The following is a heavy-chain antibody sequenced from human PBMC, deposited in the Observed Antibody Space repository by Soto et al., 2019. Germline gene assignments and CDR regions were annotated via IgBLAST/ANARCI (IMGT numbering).Heavy chain of an antibody. CDR1: GVSIISGGYY. D-gene: IGHD4-17*01. V-gene: IGHV4-31*03. CDR2: IYYSGST. J-gene: IGHJ4*02. CDR3: ARDLYGDYYFHS. Sequence: SETLSLTCTVSGVSIISGGYYWSWIRQHPGKGLEWIGYIYYSGSTYYNPSLKSRVTISVDTSKNQFSLKLSSVTAADTAVYYCARDLYGDYYFHSWGQRTLVTVSS.